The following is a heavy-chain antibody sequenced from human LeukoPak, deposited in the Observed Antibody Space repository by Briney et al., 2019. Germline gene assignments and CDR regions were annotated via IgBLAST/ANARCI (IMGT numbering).Heavy chain of an antibody. J-gene: IGHJ4*02. Sequence: ASVKVSCKASGYTFTGYYMHWVRQAPGQGLEWMGWINPNSGGTNYAQKFQGRVTMTRDTSISTAYMELSRLRSDDTAVYYCARAMVRGVIRRFDYWSQGTLVTVSS. CDR3: ARAMVRGVIRRFDY. V-gene: IGHV1-2*02. CDR1: GYTFTGYY. D-gene: IGHD3-10*01. CDR2: INPNSGGT.